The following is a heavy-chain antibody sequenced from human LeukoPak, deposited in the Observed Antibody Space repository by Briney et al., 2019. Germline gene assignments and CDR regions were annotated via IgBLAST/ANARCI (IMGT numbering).Heavy chain of an antibody. J-gene: IGHJ6*04. Sequence: LTGGSLRLSCAASGFTFSSYWMTWVRQAPGKGLEWVANIKQDGSEKYYVDSVKGRFTISRDNAKNSLYLQMNSLRAEDTAVYYCAELGITMIGGVWGKGTTVTISS. V-gene: IGHV3-7*01. CDR3: AELGITMIGGV. CDR2: IKQDGSEK. CDR1: GFTFSSYW. D-gene: IGHD3-10*02.